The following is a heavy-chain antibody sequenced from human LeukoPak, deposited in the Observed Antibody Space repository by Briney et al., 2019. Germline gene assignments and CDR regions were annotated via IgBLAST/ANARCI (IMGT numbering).Heavy chain of an antibody. J-gene: IGHJ4*02. D-gene: IGHD6-13*01. CDR3: AKDADIAAAGYYFDY. CDR1: GFTFSSYG. V-gene: IGHV3-30*18. CDR2: ISYDGSNK. Sequence: GGSLRLSCAASGFTFSSYGMHWVRQAPGKGLEWVAVISYDGSNKYYADSVKGRFTISRDNSKNTLYLQMNILRAEDTAVYYCAKDADIAAAGYYFDYWGQGTLVSVSS.